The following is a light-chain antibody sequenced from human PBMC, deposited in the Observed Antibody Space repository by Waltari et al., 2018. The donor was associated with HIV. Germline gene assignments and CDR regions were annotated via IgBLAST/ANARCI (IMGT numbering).Light chain of an antibody. CDR1: QGISSA. CDR2: DAS. CDR3: QQFNSYPLT. J-gene: IGKJ4*01. Sequence: AIQLTQSPSSLSASVGDRVTITCRASQGISSALAWYQQKPGKAPNLLIYDASSLESGVPSRFSGSGSGRDFTLTISSLQHEDFATYYCQQFNSYPLTFGGGTKVEIK. V-gene: IGKV1-13*02.